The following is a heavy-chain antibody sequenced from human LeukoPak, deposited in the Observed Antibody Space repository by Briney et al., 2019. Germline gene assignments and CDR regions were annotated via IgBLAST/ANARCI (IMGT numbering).Heavy chain of an antibody. CDR1: GFTFSSYW. CDR3: ARDPLDYDFWSPGPP. J-gene: IGHJ5*02. Sequence: GGSLRLSCAASGFTFSSYWMSWVRQAPGKGLEWVANIKQDGSEKYYVDSVKGRFTISRDNAKNSLYLQMNSLRAEDTAVYYCARDPLDYDFWSPGPPWGQGTLVTVSS. V-gene: IGHV3-7*01. D-gene: IGHD3-3*01. CDR2: IKQDGSEK.